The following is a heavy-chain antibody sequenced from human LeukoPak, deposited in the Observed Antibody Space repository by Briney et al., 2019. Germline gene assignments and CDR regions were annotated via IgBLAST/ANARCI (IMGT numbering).Heavy chain of an antibody. V-gene: IGHV3-53*01. Sequence: AGGSLRLSCAASGFTVSNNYMSWVRQAPGKGLEWVLIIYSSGTPYYADSVKGRFTISRDNSKNTLFLQMSSLRAEDTAVYYCARGITNIAVGDYWGQGALVTVSS. D-gene: IGHD2-15*01. J-gene: IGHJ4*02. CDR3: ARGITNIAVGDY. CDR2: IYSSGTP. CDR1: GFTVSNNY.